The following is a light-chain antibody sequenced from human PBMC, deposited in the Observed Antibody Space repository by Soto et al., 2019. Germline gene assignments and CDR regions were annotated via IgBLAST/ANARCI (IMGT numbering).Light chain of an antibody. V-gene: IGKV3-15*01. CDR2: GAS. CDR3: QQYNNWPPIT. Sequence: EIVLTQSPGTLSLSPGERATLSCRASQSVSSSYLAWYQQKPGQSPRLLIYGASTRASGIPARFSGSGSETDFTLTISSLQSEDSAVYYCQQYNNWPPITFGQGTRLEIK. J-gene: IGKJ5*01. CDR1: QSVSSSY.